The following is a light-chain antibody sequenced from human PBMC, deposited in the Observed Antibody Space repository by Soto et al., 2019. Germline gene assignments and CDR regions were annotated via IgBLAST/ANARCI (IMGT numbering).Light chain of an antibody. CDR3: QQYNGHSTWT. CDR1: QSISRW. V-gene: IGKV1-5*01. J-gene: IGKJ1*01. CDR2: DAS. Sequence: DIQMTQSPSTLSASVGDRVTITCRASQSISRWLAWYQQKPGKAPKVLIWDASSLQRGVPSRFSGSGSGTEFTLTISSLQPDDFATYYCQQYNGHSTWTFGQGTKVDNK.